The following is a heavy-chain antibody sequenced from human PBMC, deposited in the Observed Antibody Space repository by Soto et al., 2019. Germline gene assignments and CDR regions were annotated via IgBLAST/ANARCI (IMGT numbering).Heavy chain of an antibody. CDR3: ARDFGSPSSPFDY. Sequence: GASVKVSCKASGYRIADYTIHWVRQAPGHGLELMGWIAAGNGNTRFSQKFQGRLTITWDTPANIAYMELSSLRSEDTSLYYCARDFGSPSSPFDYWGQGTLVTVYS. V-gene: IGHV1-3*01. J-gene: IGHJ4*02. CDR2: IAAGNGNT. CDR1: GYRIADYT. D-gene: IGHD6-6*01.